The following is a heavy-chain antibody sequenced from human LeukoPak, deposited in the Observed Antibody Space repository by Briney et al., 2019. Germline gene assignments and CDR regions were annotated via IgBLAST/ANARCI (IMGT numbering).Heavy chain of an antibody. CDR1: GFDFSNYW. CDR2: IKQDGREK. V-gene: IGHV3-7*03. Sequence: PGGSLRLSCAASGFDFSNYWMYWVRQAPGKGLEWVANIKQDGREKYYVDSVRGRFTISRDNSKDSLSLQMDSLRAEDTAVYYCATNSGGWGQGTLVTVSS. D-gene: IGHD4-23*01. CDR3: ATNSGG. J-gene: IGHJ4*02.